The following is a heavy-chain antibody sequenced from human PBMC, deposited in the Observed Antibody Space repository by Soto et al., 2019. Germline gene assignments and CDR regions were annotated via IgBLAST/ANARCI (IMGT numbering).Heavy chain of an antibody. D-gene: IGHD3-10*01. CDR1: GDTFNFYS. CDR3: ASSYGSGYRAFDY. Sequence: QVQLVQSGAEVKRPGSSVKVSCKASGDTFNFYSINWVRQAPGLGLEWMGRVNPIVSMSNYAQKFQGRVTTTEDKSTSTADMELSSLRSEDTAIYYCASSYGSGYRAFDYWGQGALVTVSS. J-gene: IGHJ4*02. CDR2: VNPIVSMS. V-gene: IGHV1-69*02.